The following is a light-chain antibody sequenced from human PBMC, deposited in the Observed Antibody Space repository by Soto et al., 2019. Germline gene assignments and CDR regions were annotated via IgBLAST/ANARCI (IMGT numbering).Light chain of an antibody. Sequence: QAVVTQPPSASGTPGQRVTISCSGSSSNIGSNYVYWYQQLPGTAPKLLIYRNNQRPSGVPDRFSGSKSGTSASLATSGLRSEDEADYYCAAWDDSLSGPVFGGGTKLTVL. CDR2: RNN. V-gene: IGLV1-47*01. J-gene: IGLJ7*01. CDR1: SSNIGSNY. CDR3: AAWDDSLSGPV.